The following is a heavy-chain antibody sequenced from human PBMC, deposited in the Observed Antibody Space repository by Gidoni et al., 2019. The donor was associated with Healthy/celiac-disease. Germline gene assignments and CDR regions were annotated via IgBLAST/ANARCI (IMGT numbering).Heavy chain of an antibody. Sequence: QVQLVESGGGVVQPGRSLRLPCPPFGFTFTSSGEHWVRQAPGKGRVWVAVKWYEGSNKNYADSVKGRFTISRDNSKNTLYLQMNSLRAEDTAVYYCAREGKKVVPALDYYGMDVWGQGTTVTVSS. V-gene: IGHV3-33*01. D-gene: IGHD2-2*01. J-gene: IGHJ6*02. CDR2: KWYEGSNK. CDR1: GFTFTSSG. CDR3: AREGKKVVPALDYYGMDV.